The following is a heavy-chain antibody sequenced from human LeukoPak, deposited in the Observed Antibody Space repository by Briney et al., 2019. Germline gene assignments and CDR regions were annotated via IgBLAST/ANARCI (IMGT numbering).Heavy chain of an antibody. D-gene: IGHD3-10*01. Sequence: PGGSLRLSCAVSGLTFSDNYMSWIRQAPGKGLEWVSYISSTGSTAYYADSVKGRFIISRDGAKNSLYLQMNSLRVEDTAVYYCARDGGFGELFLYWGQGTLVTVSS. V-gene: IGHV3-11*01. CDR1: GLTFSDNY. CDR2: ISSTGSTA. J-gene: IGHJ4*02. CDR3: ARDGGFGELFLY.